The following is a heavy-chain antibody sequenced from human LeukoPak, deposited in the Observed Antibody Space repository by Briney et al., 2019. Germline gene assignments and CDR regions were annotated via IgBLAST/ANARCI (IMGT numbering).Heavy chain of an antibody. D-gene: IGHD6-13*01. CDR3: ARGHSISWFSSNDPFYI. V-gene: IGHV1-18*01. CDR2: ISAYNGNT. J-gene: IGHJ3*02. CDR1: GYTFSNYG. Sequence: ASVKVSCKASGYTFSNYGITWVRQAPGQGLEWMGWISAYNGNTNYAQKVQGRVIMTTYTSTSTVYLELRSLRSDDTAVYFCARGHSISWFSSNDPFYIWGQGTMVTVSS.